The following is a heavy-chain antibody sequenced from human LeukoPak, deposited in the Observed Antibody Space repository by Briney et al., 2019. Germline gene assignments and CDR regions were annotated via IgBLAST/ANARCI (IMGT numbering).Heavy chain of an antibody. D-gene: IGHD3-10*01. CDR1: GGSISSGGYS. J-gene: IGHJ4*02. CDR2: IYHSGST. Sequence: SQTLSLTRAVSGGSISSGGYSWSWIRQPPGKGLEWIGYIYHSGSTYYIPSLKSRVTISVDRSKNQFSLKLSSVTAADTAVYYCARANYYGSGRINYYFDYWGQGTLVTVSS. V-gene: IGHV4-30-2*01. CDR3: ARANYYGSGRINYYFDY.